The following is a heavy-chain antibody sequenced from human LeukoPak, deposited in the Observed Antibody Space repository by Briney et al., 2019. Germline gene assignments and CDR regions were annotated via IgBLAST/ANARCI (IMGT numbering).Heavy chain of an antibody. CDR1: GFTFGDYA. Sequence: GGSLRLSCTASGFTFGDYAMSWVRQAPGKGLEWVGFIRSKAYGGTTEYAASVKGRFTISRDDSKSIAYLQMNSLKTEDTAVYYCAKGSSASRPYYFDYWGQGTLVTVSS. CDR2: IRSKAYGGTT. V-gene: IGHV3-49*04. J-gene: IGHJ4*02. D-gene: IGHD2-2*01. CDR3: AKGSSASRPYYFDY.